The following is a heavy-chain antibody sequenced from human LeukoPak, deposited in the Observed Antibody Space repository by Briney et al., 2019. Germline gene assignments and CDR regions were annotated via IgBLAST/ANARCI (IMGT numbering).Heavy chain of an antibody. D-gene: IGHD1-26*01. CDR2: INPNSGGT. CDR3: ATRQDYSGSYYFNY. CDR1: GYTFTGYY. J-gene: IGHJ4*02. V-gene: IGHV1-2*02. Sequence: ASVKVSCKASGYTFTGYYMHWVRQAPGQGLEWMGWINPNSGGTNYAQKFQGRVTMIRDTSISTAYMELSRLRSDDTAVYYCATRQDYSGSYYFNYWGQGTLVTVSS.